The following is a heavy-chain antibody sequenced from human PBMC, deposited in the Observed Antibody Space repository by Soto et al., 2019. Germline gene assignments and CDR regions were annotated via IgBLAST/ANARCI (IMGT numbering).Heavy chain of an antibody. J-gene: IGHJ4*02. CDR2: IWYDGSNK. CDR1: GFTFSSYG. CDR3: ARDLYSYSYGSGFDY. Sequence: ESGGGVVQPGRSLRLSCAASGFTFSSYGMHWVRQAPGKGLEWVAVIWYDGSNKYYADSVKGRFTISRDNSKNTLYLQMNSLRAEDTAVYYCARDLYSYSYGSGFDYWGQGTLVTVSS. V-gene: IGHV3-33*01. D-gene: IGHD5-18*01.